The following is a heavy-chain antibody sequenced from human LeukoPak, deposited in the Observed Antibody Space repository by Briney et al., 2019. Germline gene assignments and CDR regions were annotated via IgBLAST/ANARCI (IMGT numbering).Heavy chain of an antibody. D-gene: IGHD3-16*01. CDR2: INPSSGGT. J-gene: IGHJ6*03. Sequence: ASVKVSCKASGYTFTDYYMHWVRQAPGQGLEWMGWINPSSGGTNYAQKFQGRVTMTRDTSINTGYMELSRLRSDDTAVYYCARGPSQIMENYMDVWGKGTTVTVSS. CDR3: ARGPSQIMENYMDV. CDR1: GYTFTDYY. V-gene: IGHV1-2*02.